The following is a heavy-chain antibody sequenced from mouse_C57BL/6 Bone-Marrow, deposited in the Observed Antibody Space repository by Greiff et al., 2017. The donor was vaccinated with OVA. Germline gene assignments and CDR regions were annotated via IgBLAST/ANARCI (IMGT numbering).Heavy chain of an antibody. V-gene: IGHV1-64*01. Sequence: QVQLQQPGAELVKPGASVKLSCTASGYTFTSYWMHWVKQRPGQGLEWIGMIHPNSGSTNYNEKFQSKATLTVYKSSSTAYMQLSSLTSEDSAVYYCAYGPFAYWGQGTLVTVSA. CDR2: IHPNSGST. J-gene: IGHJ3*01. CDR1: GYTFTSYW. CDR3: AYGPFAY. D-gene: IGHD1-1*02.